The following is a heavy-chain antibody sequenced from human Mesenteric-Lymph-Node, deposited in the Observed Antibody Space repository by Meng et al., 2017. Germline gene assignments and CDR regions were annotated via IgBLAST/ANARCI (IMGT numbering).Heavy chain of an antibody. CDR1: GGSISSYY. V-gene: IGHV4-31*03. D-gene: IGHD5-24*01. J-gene: IGHJ2*01. CDR3: AREPLQEMATKSYWYFDL. CDR2: IYYSGST. Sequence: LRLSCTVSGGSISSYYWSWIRQHPGKGLEWIGYIYYSGSTYYNPSLKSRVTISVDTSKNQFSLKLSSVTAADTAVYYCAREPLQEMATKSYWYFDLWGRGTLVTVSS.